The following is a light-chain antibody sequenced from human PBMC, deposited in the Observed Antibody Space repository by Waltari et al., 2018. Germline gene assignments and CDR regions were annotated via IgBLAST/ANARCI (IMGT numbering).Light chain of an antibody. CDR1: SSNIGRNT. CDR2: SND. J-gene: IGLJ1*01. CDR3: AAWDDSLNAYV. Sequence: QSVVTQPPSRSGAPGQRVTIFCSGGSSNIGRNTVNWYQHVQGTAPKLLIYSNDQRPSGVPDRFSGSKSCTSASLAIGGLRSEDEADYYCAAWDDSLNAYVFGSGTRAAVL. V-gene: IGLV1-44*01.